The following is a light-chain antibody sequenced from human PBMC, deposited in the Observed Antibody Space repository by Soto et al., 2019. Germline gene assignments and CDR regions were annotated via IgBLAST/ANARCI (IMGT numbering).Light chain of an antibody. CDR2: DES. CDR3: PKYETSRIK. CDR1: EGIRND. Sequence: TQRTQSPAPLSXXVGDXVTVXXRASEGIRNDLGWDQQEPGRGPNRLIYDESSLQSRIAARFSVSGSTTEFTLTLRSLQPEHFAASYCPKYETSRIKFGQGT. V-gene: IGKV1-17*01. J-gene: IGKJ5*01.